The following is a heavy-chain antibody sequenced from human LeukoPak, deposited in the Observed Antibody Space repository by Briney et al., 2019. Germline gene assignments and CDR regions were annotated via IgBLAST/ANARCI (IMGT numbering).Heavy chain of an antibody. CDR1: RFTFSNAW. CDR2: IKSKTDGGTT. V-gene: IGHV3-15*01. Sequence: GGSLRLSCAASRFTFSNAWMSWVRQAPGKGLEWVGRIKSKTDGGTTDYAAPVKGRFTISRDDSKNTLYLQMNSLKTEDTAVYYCTTDLPLWAPAGRFDPWGQGTLVTVSS. D-gene: IGHD3-16*01. J-gene: IGHJ5*02. CDR3: TTDLPLWAPAGRFDP.